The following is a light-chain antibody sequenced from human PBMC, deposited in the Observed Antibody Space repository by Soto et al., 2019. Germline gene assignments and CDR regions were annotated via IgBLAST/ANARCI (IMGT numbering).Light chain of an antibody. CDR1: QSISSW. CDR2: TAS. V-gene: IGKV1-5*03. J-gene: IGKJ3*01. CDR3: QQYKSYPFT. Sequence: DIQMTQSPSTLSASVGDRVTITCRASQSISSWLAWYQQKPGKAPKLLIYTASSLESGVPSRFSGSGSGTEFTLTISTLQPDDFATYYCQQYKSYPFTFGPGTKVYIK.